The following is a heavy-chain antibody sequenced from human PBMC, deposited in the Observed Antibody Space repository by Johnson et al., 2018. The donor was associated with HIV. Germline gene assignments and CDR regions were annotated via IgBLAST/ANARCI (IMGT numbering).Heavy chain of an antibody. CDR3: ARDYHPRAKRSCFDI. V-gene: IGHV3-30-3*01. CDR1: GFTFSSYA. Sequence: QVQLVESGGGLVQPGGSLRLSCAASGFTFSSYAMHWVRQAPGKGLEWVAVISYDGSNKYYAASAKGRFTISRDNSKNTLYLQMNSLRAEDTAVYYCARDYHPRAKRSCFDIWGQGTMVTVSS. CDR2: ISYDGSNK. D-gene: IGHD3-10*01. J-gene: IGHJ3*02.